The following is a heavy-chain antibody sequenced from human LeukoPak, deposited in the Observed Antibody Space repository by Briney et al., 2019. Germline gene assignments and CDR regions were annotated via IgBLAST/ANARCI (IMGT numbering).Heavy chain of an antibody. CDR3: ARGGSSSWYGAHYFDY. CDR1: GYTFTGYY. D-gene: IGHD6-13*01. J-gene: IGHJ4*02. Sequence: ASVKVSCKASGYTFTGYYMHWVRQAPGQGLEWMGWINPNSGGTNYAQKFQGRVTMTRDTSISTAYMELSRLRSDDTAVYYCARGGSSSWYGAHYFDYWGQGTLVTVSS. CDR2: INPNSGGT. V-gene: IGHV1-2*02.